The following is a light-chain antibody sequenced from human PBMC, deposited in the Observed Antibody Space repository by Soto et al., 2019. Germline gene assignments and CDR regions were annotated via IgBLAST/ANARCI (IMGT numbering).Light chain of an antibody. V-gene: IGKV3D-15*01. J-gene: IGKJ1*01. CDR2: GAS. CDR3: HQYNNWPRT. Sequence: EIVMTQSPATLSVSPGERATLSCRASQSVSSNLAWYQQKPGQAPRLLLYGASIRATGIPARFSGSGSGTEFTLTISSLQSEEFAVYYCHQYNNWPRTFGQGTKVEIK. CDR1: QSVSSN.